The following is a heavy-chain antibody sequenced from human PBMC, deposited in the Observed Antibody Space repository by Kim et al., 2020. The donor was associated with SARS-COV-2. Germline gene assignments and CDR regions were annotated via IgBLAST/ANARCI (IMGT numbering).Heavy chain of an antibody. CDR1: GCSLSICRSY. CDR2: IYPRLIP. Sequence: SETLSLTCTVSGCSLSICRSYWSWIRQPAGPGLAWLVRIYPRLIPHSNPSLPSRVTISVDTSKNQFSLKLSSVTAADTAVYYCARALSDSSGYYYYGMDVWGQGTTGTVS. CDR3: ARALSDSSGYYYYGMDV. V-gene: IGHV4-61*02. J-gene: IGHJ6*02. D-gene: IGHD3-22*01.